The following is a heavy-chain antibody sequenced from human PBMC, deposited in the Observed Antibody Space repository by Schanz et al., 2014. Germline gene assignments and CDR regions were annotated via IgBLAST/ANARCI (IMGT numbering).Heavy chain of an antibody. V-gene: IGHV3-30*04. J-gene: IGHJ3*02. CDR3: AREEGYGYGPGAFDI. CDR2: ILYDGSKT. D-gene: IGHD5-18*01. Sequence: QVQLVESGGGVVQPGRSLRLSCVASGFSFSTYAMHWVRQAPGKGLEWVAVILYDGSKTYYADSVKGRFTISRDNSKNTLSLQMNSLRAEDTAVYYCAREEGYGYGPGAFDIWGQGTMVTVSS. CDR1: GFSFSTYA.